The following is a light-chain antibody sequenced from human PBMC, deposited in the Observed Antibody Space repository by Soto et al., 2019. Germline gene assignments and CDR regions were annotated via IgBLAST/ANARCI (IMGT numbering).Light chain of an antibody. CDR3: QQSYSIPIT. CDR1: QSISTY. J-gene: IGKJ5*01. V-gene: IGKV1-39*01. Sequence: DIQMTQSPSSLSASVGDRVTITCRASQSISTYLNWYQQKLGKAPKLLIYAASSLQSGVPSRFSGSGSGTDFTLTISSLQPEDFATYFCQQSYSIPITFGQGTRLEI. CDR2: AAS.